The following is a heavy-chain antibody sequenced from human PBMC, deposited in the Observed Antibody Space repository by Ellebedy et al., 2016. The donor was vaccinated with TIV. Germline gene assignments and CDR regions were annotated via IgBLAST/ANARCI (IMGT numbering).Heavy chain of an antibody. CDR1: GYTFTSYD. V-gene: IGHV1-8*01. D-gene: IGHD1-14*01. J-gene: IGHJ4*02. CDR3: ARAVPGGTAHFHY. Sequence: AASVKVSCKASGYTFTSYDINWVRQATGQGLEWLGWMSANSGNQYYTQKFQGRVTMTRTTSINPAYIELSGRTSEDTAVYYCARAVPGGTAHFHYWGQGTLVTVSS. CDR2: MSANSGNQ.